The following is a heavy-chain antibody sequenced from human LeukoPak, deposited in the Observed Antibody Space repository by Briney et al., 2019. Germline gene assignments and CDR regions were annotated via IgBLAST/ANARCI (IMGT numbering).Heavy chain of an antibody. J-gene: IGHJ4*02. D-gene: IGHD3-16*01. Sequence: SGGSLRLFCAASGFTFDDYGMSWVRQAPGKGLEWVSGINWNGGSTGYADSVKGRFTISRDNAKNSLYLQMNSLRAEDTALYYCARDGGSLDDDGDYWGQGTLVTVSS. CDR2: INWNGGST. V-gene: IGHV3-20*04. CDR3: ARDGGSLDDDGDY. CDR1: GFTFDDYG.